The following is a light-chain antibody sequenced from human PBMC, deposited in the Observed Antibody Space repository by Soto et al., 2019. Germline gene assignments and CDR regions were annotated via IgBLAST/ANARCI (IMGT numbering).Light chain of an antibody. CDR3: CSYAGTYV. CDR1: SNDVGSYNV. Sequence: QSALTQPASVSGSPGQSITISCTGISNDVGSYNVVSWYQQHPGKAPKLLIYEGTQRPSGISFRFSASRSGNTASLTISGRQTEDEADYHCCSYAGTYVFGSGTKVTVL. J-gene: IGLJ1*01. CDR2: EGT. V-gene: IGLV2-23*01.